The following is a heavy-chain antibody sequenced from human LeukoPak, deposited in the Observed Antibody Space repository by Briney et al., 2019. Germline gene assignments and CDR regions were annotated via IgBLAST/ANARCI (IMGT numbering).Heavy chain of an antibody. Sequence: GGSLRLSCAASGFTFSSYTMNWVRQAPGKGLEWVSSISSSSSYIYYADSVKGRFTISRDNAKNSLYLQMNSLRAEDTAVYYCARDPPRDYGDYAFDIWGQGTMVTVSS. CDR1: GFTFSSYT. V-gene: IGHV3-21*01. D-gene: IGHD4-17*01. J-gene: IGHJ3*02. CDR2: ISSSSSYI. CDR3: ARDPPRDYGDYAFDI.